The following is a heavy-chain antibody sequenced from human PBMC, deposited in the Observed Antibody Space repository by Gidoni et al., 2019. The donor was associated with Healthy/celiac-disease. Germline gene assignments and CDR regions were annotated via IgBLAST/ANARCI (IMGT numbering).Heavy chain of an antibody. CDR3: ARDYSSSENYYYYMDV. D-gene: IGHD6-6*01. CDR1: GLTFSSYS. V-gene: IGHV3-21*01. Sequence: EVQLVESGGGLGKPGGSLRLPCAASGLTFSSYSMNWVRQATGKGLGLVSSISSSSSSIYYADSVKGRFTISRDNTKNSLYLQMNRLRAEDTAVYYCARDYSSSENYYYYMDVWGKGTTVTVSS. J-gene: IGHJ6*03. CDR2: ISSSSSSI.